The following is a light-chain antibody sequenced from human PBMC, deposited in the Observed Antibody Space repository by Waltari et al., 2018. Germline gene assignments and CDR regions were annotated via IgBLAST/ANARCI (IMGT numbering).Light chain of an antibody. Sequence: QSVLTQPPSASGTPGQRVTISCSGSSSNIGSNTVHSYQQLPGTAPKLRIFSNHHRPSAIPGRFSGSKSGTTSSLAISGLQSADVAEYFCATRDVSLNGVIFGGGTKLTVL. CDR3: ATRDVSLNGVI. CDR1: SSNIGSNT. V-gene: IGLV1-44*01. CDR2: SNH. J-gene: IGLJ2*01.